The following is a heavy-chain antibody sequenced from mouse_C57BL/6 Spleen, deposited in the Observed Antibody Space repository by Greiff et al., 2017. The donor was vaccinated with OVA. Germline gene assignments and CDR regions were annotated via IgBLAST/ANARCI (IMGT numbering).Heavy chain of an antibody. Sequence: QVQLQQPGAELVRPGSSVKLSCTASGYTFTSYWMHWVKQRPIQGLEWIGNIDPSDSETHYSPKFQDKATLTVDTSSSTAYLQLSSLTSEDPAVYDCAISGSYDHVRFDYWGQGTTLTVS. CDR2: IDPSDSET. CDR3: AISGSYDHVRFDY. J-gene: IGHJ2*01. CDR1: GYTFTSYW. V-gene: IGHV1-52*01. D-gene: IGHD2-4*01.